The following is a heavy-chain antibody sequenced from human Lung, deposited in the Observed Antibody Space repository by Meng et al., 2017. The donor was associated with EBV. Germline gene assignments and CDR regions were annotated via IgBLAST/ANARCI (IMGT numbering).Heavy chain of an antibody. V-gene: IGHV1-69*04. Sequence: QVQLVQSGAAVKKPGALGTVSCKASGGTFSSYAISWVRLAPGQGLGWMERIIRILGIANYAQKSQGRVTITADKSTSSAYMELSSLRSEDTAVYYCARVEVGITSGDYWGQGTLVTVSS. D-gene: IGHD1-26*01. J-gene: IGHJ4*02. CDR1: GGTFSSYA. CDR2: IIRILGIA. CDR3: ARVEVGITSGDY.